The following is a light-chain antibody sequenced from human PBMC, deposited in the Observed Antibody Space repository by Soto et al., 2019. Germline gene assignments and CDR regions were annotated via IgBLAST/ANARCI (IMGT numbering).Light chain of an antibody. J-gene: IGLJ1*01. CDR3: SSYTSRSTYV. CDR2: EVS. CDR1: SSDVGGYKY. Sequence: QSALTQPASVSGSPGQSITISCTGTSSDVGGYKYVSWYQQHPGKAPKLMIYEVSNRPSGVSNRFSASKSGNTASLTISGLQAEDEADYYCSSYTSRSTYVFGSGTKVTVL. V-gene: IGLV2-14*01.